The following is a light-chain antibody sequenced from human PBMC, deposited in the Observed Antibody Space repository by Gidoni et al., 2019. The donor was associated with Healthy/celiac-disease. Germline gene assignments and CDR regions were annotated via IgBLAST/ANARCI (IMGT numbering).Light chain of an antibody. Sequence: SYELTHPPSVSVSPGQTSSITCSGDKLGDKYACWYQQKPGQSPVLVIYQDSKQPSGIPERFSGSNSGNTATLTISGTQAMDEADYYCQAWDSSTAVVFGGGTKLTVL. J-gene: IGLJ2*01. CDR2: QDS. CDR1: KLGDKY. CDR3: QAWDSSTAVV. V-gene: IGLV3-1*01.